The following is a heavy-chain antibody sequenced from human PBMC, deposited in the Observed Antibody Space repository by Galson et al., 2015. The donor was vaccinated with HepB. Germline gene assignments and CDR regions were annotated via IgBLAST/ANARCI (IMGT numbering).Heavy chain of an antibody. Sequence: SLRLSCAASGFTFSSYAMHWVRQAPGKGLEWVAVISYDGSNKYYADSVKGRFTISRDNSKNTLYLQMNSLRAEDTAVYYCARDPITRLDSSGWFPSGYYGTDVWGQGTTVTVSS. CDR3: ARDPITRLDSSGWFPSGYYGTDV. J-gene: IGHJ6*02. CDR1: GFTFSSYA. V-gene: IGHV3-30-3*01. D-gene: IGHD6-19*01. CDR2: ISYDGSNK.